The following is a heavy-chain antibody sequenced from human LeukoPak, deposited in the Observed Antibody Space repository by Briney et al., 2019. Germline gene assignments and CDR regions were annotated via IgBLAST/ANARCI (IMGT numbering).Heavy chain of an antibody. Sequence: GGSLRLSCAASGFTFSSYGMHWVRQAPGKGLEWVAVISYDGSNKYYADSVKGRFTISRDNSKNTLYLQMNSLRAEDTAVYYCARAAHYDILTGPPDYWGQGTLVTVSS. V-gene: IGHV3-30*03. CDR1: GFTFSSYG. CDR2: ISYDGSNK. J-gene: IGHJ4*02. D-gene: IGHD3-9*01. CDR3: ARAAHYDILTGPPDY.